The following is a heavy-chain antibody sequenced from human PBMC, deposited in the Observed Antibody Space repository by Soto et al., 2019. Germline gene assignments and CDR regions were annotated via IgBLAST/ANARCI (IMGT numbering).Heavy chain of an antibody. CDR3: ARGRYGDY. Sequence: QVHLVQSGAEVKQPGASVKVSCKGSGYIFTTYGITWVRQAPGQGLEWMGWISAHNGNTNYAQKLQGRVTVTRDTSTSTAYMELRNPRSDDTAVYYCARGRYGDYWGQGALVTVSS. CDR2: ISAHNGNT. D-gene: IGHD1-1*01. V-gene: IGHV1-18*01. CDR1: GYIFTTYG. J-gene: IGHJ4*02.